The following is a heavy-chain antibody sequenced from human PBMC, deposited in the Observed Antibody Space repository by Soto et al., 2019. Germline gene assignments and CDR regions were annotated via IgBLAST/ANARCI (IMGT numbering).Heavy chain of an antibody. D-gene: IGHD3-10*01. J-gene: IGHJ3*02. CDR2: INSDGSST. CDR1: GFTFSSYW. CDR3: ATEGPSFTMVRGVIVLNSFDI. Sequence: PGGSLRLSCAASGFTFSSYWMHWVRQAPGKGLVWVSRINSDGSSTSYADSVKGRFTISRDNAKNTLYLRMNSLRAEDTAVYYCATEGPSFTMVRGVIVLNSFDIWGQGTMVTVSS. V-gene: IGHV3-74*01.